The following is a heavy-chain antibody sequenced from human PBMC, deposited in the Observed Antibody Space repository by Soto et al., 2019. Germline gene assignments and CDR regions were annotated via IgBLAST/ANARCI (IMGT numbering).Heavy chain of an antibody. CDR3: GRQPGHCGSTTCFGYYSVDV. J-gene: IGHJ6*02. Sequence: QLQLQESGPRLVKPSETLSLTCSVSGGSISSSSYSWGWIRQPPGKGLEWIGTIYYSGSTHYNPSREGRVAISPDTPNTQVSLRLSSVTAADTAVYYCGRQPGHCGSTTCFGYYSVDVWGQGTTVTVS. D-gene: IGHD2-2*01. CDR2: IYYSGST. CDR1: GGSISSSSYS. V-gene: IGHV4-39*01.